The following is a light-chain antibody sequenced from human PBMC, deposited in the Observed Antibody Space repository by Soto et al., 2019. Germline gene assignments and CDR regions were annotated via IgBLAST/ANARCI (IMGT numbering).Light chain of an antibody. V-gene: IGLV2-14*01. CDR1: SSDVGGYNY. Sequence: QSVLTRPASVSGSPGQSITISCTGTSSDVGGYNYVSWYQQHPGNAPKLMIYEVSNRPSGVSNRFSGSKSGNTASLTISGLQAEDEADYYCSAYTSSSLPVFGGGTKLTVL. CDR2: EVS. J-gene: IGLJ2*01. CDR3: SAYTSSSLPV.